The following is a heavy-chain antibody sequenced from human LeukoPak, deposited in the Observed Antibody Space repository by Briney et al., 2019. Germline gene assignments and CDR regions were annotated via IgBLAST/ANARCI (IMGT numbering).Heavy chain of an antibody. V-gene: IGHV4-4*02. D-gene: IGHD6-13*01. CDR3: ARDPLGDSRRQAFDI. CDR1: GGSISSSNW. CDR2: IYHSGST. Sequence: SETLSLTCAVSGGSISSSNWWSWVRQPPGKGLEWIGEIYHSGSTNYNPSLKSRVTISVDKSKNQFSLKLSSVTAADTAVYYCARDPLGDSRRQAFDIWGQGTMVTVSS. J-gene: IGHJ3*02.